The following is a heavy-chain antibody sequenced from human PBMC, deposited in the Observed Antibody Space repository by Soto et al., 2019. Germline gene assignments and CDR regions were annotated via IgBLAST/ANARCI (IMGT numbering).Heavy chain of an antibody. CDR3: ARDCPTVTPLYYCYYGMDV. V-gene: IGHV1-2*02. D-gene: IGHD4-17*01. Sequence: ASVKVSFKASGYTFTGYYMHWVRQAPGQGLEWMGWINPNSGDTNYAQKFQGRVTMTRDTSIGTAYMELSRLRSDDTAVYYCARDCPTVTPLYYCYYGMDVWGQGTTVTVSS. CDR1: GYTFTGYY. J-gene: IGHJ6*02. CDR2: INPNSGDT.